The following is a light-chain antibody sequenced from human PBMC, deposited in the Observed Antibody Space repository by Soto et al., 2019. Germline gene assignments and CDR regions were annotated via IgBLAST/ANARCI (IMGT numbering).Light chain of an antibody. CDR1: SRGVGIYNG. Sequence: QSRLTHPPCVSASPGHPVTISCAGPSRGVGIYNGVSWYQQPPGTAPKFMIYEVSNRPSGVPDRFSGSKSGNTASLTISGLQAEDEADYYCSSYTTSSTYVFGTGTKVTGL. CDR2: EVS. J-gene: IGLJ1*01. V-gene: IGLV2-18*02. CDR3: SSYTTSSTYV.